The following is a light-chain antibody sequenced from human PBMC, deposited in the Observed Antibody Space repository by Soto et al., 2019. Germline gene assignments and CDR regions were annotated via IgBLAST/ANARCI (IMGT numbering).Light chain of an antibody. V-gene: IGLV1-40*01. J-gene: IGLJ2*01. Sequence: QSVLTQPPSVSGAPGQRVAIPCTGSSSNIGADYDVHWYQHLPGTAPKLLIYGNNNRPSGVPDRFSGSKSGTSASLAITGLQADDEADYYCQSYDSTLSALVFGGGTKLTVL. CDR1: SSNIGADYD. CDR2: GNN. CDR3: QSYDSTLSALV.